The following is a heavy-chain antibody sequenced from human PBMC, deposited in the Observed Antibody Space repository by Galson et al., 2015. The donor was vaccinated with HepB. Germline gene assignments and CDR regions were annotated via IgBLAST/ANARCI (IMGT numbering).Heavy chain of an antibody. V-gene: IGHV3-53*01. CDR1: GFPVSSNY. CDR2: IYGGGST. CDR3: AREGKGTYFLDP. D-gene: IGHD1-26*01. J-gene: IGHJ5*02. Sequence: SLRLSCAASGFPVSSNYMSWVRQAPGKGLEWVSLIYGGGSTLYADSVKGRFTISRDNSKNTLYLQMNSLRAEDTAFYYCAREGKGTYFLDPWGQGTLVTVSS.